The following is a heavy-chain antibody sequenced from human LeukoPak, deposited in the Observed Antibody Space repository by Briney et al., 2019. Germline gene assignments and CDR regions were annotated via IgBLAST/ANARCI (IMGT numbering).Heavy chain of an antibody. V-gene: IGHV3-7*01. CDR3: AKGYSSSWYFPDFDY. D-gene: IGHD6-13*01. CDR1: GFPFSSYW. CDR2: INQDGAEK. Sequence: GSLRLSCAASGFPFSSYWMTWVRQAPGKGLEWVANINQDGAEKYYVESVKGRFTISKDNAKNSLILQLNSLRAEDTAVYYCAKGYSSSWYFPDFDYWGQGTLVTVSS. J-gene: IGHJ4*02.